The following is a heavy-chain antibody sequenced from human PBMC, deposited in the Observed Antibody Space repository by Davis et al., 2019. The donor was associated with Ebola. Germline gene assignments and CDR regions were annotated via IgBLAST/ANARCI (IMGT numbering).Heavy chain of an antibody. CDR1: GFTFSSYA. V-gene: IGHV3-23*01. J-gene: IGHJ4*02. D-gene: IGHD2-8*02. CDR2: ISGSGGST. CDR3: AKSIVLVVSYFDY. Sequence: GESLKISCAASGFTFSSYAMSWVRQAPGKGLEWVSAISGSGGSTYYADSVKGRFTISRDNSKNTLYLQMNSLRAEDTAVYYCAKSIVLVVSYFDYWGQGTLVTVSS.